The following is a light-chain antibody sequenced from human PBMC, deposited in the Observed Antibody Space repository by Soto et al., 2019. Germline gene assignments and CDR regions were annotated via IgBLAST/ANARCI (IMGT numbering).Light chain of an antibody. Sequence: DIHMTQFPSSLSACVGETVTSTCQARQDISNYLHWYQQKPGKAHKPLIYDASNLETGVPSRLSGSGSGTDFTVTISSLQPEDIETYYCPQYDNLTNFGGGTKV. CDR2: DAS. J-gene: IGKJ4*01. V-gene: IGKV1-33*01. CDR1: QDISNY. CDR3: PQYDNLTN.